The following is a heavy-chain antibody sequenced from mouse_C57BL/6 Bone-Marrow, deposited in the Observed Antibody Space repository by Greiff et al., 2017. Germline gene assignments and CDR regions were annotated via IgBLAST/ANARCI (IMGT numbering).Heavy chain of an antibody. Sequence: VQGVESGAELVKPGASVKLSCKASGYIFTESTIHWVKQRSGQGLEWIGWFYPGSGSIKYNERFKDKATLTADKSSNQVYMELSRLTSEDSAVYFWARHERYYDYEGYVDYWGQGTTLTVSS. J-gene: IGHJ2*01. CDR3: ARHERYYDYEGYVDY. CDR2: FYPGSGSI. D-gene: IGHD2-4*01. V-gene: IGHV1-62-2*01. CDR1: GYIFTEST.